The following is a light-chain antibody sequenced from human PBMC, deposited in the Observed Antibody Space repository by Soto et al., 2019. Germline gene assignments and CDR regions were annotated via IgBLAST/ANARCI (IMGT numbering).Light chain of an antibody. V-gene: IGKV3-15*01. CDR3: QQYNTWWT. CDR2: GAS. CDR1: QSVSSN. Sequence: EIVMTQSPATLSVSPGERATLSCRASQSVSSNLAWYQQKPGQAPRLLIYGASTRATGIPARFSGSGSGTELTPTITSLQSEDFAVYYWQQYNTWWTFGQGTKVEIK. J-gene: IGKJ1*01.